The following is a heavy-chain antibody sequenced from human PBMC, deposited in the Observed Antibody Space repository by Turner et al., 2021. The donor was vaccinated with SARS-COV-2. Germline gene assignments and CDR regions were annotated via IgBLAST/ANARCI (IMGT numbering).Heavy chain of an antibody. CDR2: IHYSGSP. J-gene: IGHJ5*02. Sequence: WTFSGRSVRGSSYDWGWIRQSPGKGLEWIGTIHYSGSPYHNLALRSRVTLSVDPDRDQVSLDLIAVTATDAAVYWCVACGTTNCYSGGVDHWGQGARVTVSA. CDR3: VACGTTNCYSGGVDH. CDR1: GRSVRGSSYD. V-gene: IGHV4-39*01. D-gene: IGHD2-15*01.